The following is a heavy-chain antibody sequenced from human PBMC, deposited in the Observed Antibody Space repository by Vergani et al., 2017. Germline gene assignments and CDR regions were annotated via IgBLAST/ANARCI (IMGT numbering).Heavy chain of an antibody. D-gene: IGHD4-11*01. CDR1: GFTFSDYY. CDR3: ARDDYRYYYGMDV. J-gene: IGHJ6*02. Sequence: QVQLVESGGGLVKPGGSLRLSCAASGFTFSDYYMSWIRQAPGKGLEWVSYISSSSSYTNYADSVKGRFTISRDNAKNSLYLQMNSLRAEDTAVYYCARDDYRYYYGMDVWGQGTTVTVSS. CDR2: ISSSSSYT. V-gene: IGHV3-11*06.